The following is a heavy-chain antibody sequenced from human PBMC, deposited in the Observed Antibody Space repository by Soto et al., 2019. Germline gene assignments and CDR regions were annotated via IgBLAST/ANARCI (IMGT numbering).Heavy chain of an antibody. CDR3: ATALPYCSSTSCDLGDAFDI. CDR2: INHSGST. CDR1: GGSFSGYY. D-gene: IGHD2-2*01. Sequence: LSLTCAVYGGSFSGYYWSWIRQPPGKGLEWIGEINHSGSTNYNPSLKSRVTISVDTSKNQFSLKLSSVTAADTAVYYCATALPYCSSTSCDLGDAFDIWGQGTMVTVSS. V-gene: IGHV4-34*01. J-gene: IGHJ3*02.